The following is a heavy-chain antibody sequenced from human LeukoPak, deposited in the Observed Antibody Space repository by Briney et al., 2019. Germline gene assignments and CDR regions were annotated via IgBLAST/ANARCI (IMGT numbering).Heavy chain of an antibody. Sequence: ASVKVSCKASGYTFTSYGISWVRQAPGQGLEWMGWISAYNGNTNYAQKLQGRVTMTTDTSTSTAYMELSSLRSEDTAVYYCARPNRPTYYYDSSGLGDFDYWGQGTLVTVSS. CDR3: ARPNRPTYYYDSSGLGDFDY. V-gene: IGHV1-18*01. D-gene: IGHD3-22*01. CDR1: GYTFTSYG. J-gene: IGHJ4*02. CDR2: ISAYNGNT.